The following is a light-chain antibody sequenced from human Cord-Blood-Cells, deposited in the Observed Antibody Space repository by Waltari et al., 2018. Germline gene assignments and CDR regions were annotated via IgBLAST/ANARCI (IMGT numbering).Light chain of an antibody. CDR2: AAS. V-gene: IGKV1-39*01. CDR3: QQSYSTPWT. J-gene: IGKJ1*01. CDR1: QSISSY. Sequence: DIQMTQSTCSLSASVGDRVTITCRASQSISSYLNWYQQKPGKAPKLLIYAASSLQSGVPSRFSGSGSGTDFTLTISSLQPEDFATYYCQQSYSTPWTFGQGTKVEIK.